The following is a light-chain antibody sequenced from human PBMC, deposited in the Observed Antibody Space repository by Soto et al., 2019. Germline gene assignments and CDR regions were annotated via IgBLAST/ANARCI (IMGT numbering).Light chain of an antibody. V-gene: IGKV1-12*01. CDR3: QYVASFPLT. Sequence: DIQMTQSAPSVTASVGDRVTITCRASQRSKRLLAWYQQRPGRAPTLLIHDASTLQSGVPSRFSGCGSGSDFNLTISSLQPEDFATYYCQYVASFPLTFGGGTKAEIK. J-gene: IGKJ4*01. CDR2: DAS. CDR1: QRSKRL.